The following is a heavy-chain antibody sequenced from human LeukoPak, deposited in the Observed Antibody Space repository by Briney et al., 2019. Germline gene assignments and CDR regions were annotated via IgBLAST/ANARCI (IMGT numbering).Heavy chain of an antibody. V-gene: IGHV3-73*01. D-gene: IGHD3-10*01. CDR2: IRSKANIYAT. J-gene: IGHJ4*02. CDR1: GFTFSGSA. CDR3: ATQSYGLFDY. Sequence: GRSLRLSCAASGFTFSGSAMHWVRQASGKGLEWVGRIRSKANIYATAYAASVKGRFTISRDNAKNSLYLQMNSLRAEDTAVYYCATQSYGLFDYWGQGTLVTVSS.